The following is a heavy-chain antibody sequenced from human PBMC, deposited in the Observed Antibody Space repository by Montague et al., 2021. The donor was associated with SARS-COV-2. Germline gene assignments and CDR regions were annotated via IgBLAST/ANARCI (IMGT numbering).Heavy chain of an antibody. CDR3: ARVLGGDCSGGSCDRGWYFDL. V-gene: IGHV4-31*03. CDR1: GGSISSGGYY. D-gene: IGHD2-15*01. CDR2: IYYSGST. J-gene: IGHJ2*01. Sequence: TLSLTCTVSGGSISSGGYYCSWIRQHPGKGLEWIGYIYYSGSTYYNPSLKSRVTISVDTSKNQFSLKLSSVTAADTAVYYCARVLGGDCSGGSCDRGWYFDLWGRGTLVTVSS.